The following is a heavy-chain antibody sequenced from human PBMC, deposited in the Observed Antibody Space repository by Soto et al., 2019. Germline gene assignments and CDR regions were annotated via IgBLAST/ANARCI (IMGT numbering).Heavy chain of an antibody. Sequence: ASVKVSCKASGGTFSSYTISWVRQATGQGLEWMGRMNPNSGNTGYAQKFQGRVTITRNTSMRTAYMELSSLRSEDTAVYYCARGLYGYSSSWYGSSDYYYYMDVWGKGTTVTVSS. J-gene: IGHJ6*03. V-gene: IGHV1-8*03. D-gene: IGHD6-13*01. CDR3: ARGLYGYSSSWYGSSDYYYYMDV. CDR1: GGTFSSYT. CDR2: MNPNSGNT.